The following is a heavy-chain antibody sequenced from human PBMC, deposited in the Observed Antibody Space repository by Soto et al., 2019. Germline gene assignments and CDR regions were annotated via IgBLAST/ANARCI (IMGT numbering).Heavy chain of an antibody. CDR1: GFAFDYYA. V-gene: IGHV3-9*01. D-gene: IGHD3-16*01. CDR2: ITWNSGRR. CDR3: AKDIENSYGYDYYYGMSV. Sequence: EVQLVESGGGLVQPGRSLRLSCAASGFAFDYYAMHWVRQVPGKGLEWVSGITWNSGRRGYADSVKGRFTISRDNAENSLYVPMNSLRPEDTAFYYFAKDIENSYGYDYYYGMSVWGQGTKVTVS. J-gene: IGHJ6*02.